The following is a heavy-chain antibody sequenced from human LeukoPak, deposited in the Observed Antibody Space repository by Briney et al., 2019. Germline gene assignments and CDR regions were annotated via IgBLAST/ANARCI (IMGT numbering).Heavy chain of an antibody. D-gene: IGHD3-16*01. J-gene: IGHJ4*02. CDR2: IYYSGST. CDR3: AREGGGPRNFDY. CDR1: GGSISSTSYY. Sequence: SETLSLTCTVSGGSISSTSYYWGWIRQPPGKGLEWIGTIYYSGSTYYNPSLKSRVTISVDTSKNQFSLRLTSVTAADTAVYYCAREGGGPRNFDYWGQGTLVTVSS. V-gene: IGHV4-39*07.